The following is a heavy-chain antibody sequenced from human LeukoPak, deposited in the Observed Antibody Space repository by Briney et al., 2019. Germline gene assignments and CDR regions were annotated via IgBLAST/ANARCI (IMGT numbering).Heavy chain of an antibody. CDR3: ARSVSISPMFDY. CDR2: INPNTGST. J-gene: IGHJ4*02. Sequence: GSVKVSCKASGYIFTSYYMHWVRQAPGQGLEWMGWINPNTGSTNFAQKFQGRIAMMRATSITTFYMELNSLRSDDTAVYYSARSVSISPMFDYWGQGTLIPVSS. D-gene: IGHD2-21*01. CDR1: GYIFTSYY. V-gene: IGHV1-2*02.